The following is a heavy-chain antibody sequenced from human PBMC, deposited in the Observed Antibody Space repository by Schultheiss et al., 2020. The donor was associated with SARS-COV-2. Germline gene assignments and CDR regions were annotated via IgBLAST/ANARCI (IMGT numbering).Heavy chain of an antibody. CDR3: ALLTGDAFDI. V-gene: IGHV3-30*02. CDR2: IRYDGSNK. Sequence: GGSLRLSCAASGFTFSSYGMHWVRQAPGKGLEWVAFIRYDGSNKYYADSVKGRFTISRDNSKNTLYLQMNSLRAEDTAVYYCALLTGDAFDIWGQGTMVTVSS. J-gene: IGHJ3*02. D-gene: IGHD7-27*01. CDR1: GFTFSSYG.